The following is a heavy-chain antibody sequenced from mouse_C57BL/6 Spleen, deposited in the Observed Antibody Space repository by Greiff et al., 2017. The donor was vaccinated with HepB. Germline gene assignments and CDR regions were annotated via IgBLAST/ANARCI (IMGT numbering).Heavy chain of an antibody. V-gene: IGHV1-69*01. CDR3: ARFPHYYGTVYAIDY. Sequence: VQLQQPGAELVMPGASVKLSCKASGYTFTSYWMHWVKQRPGQGLEWIGEIDPSDSYTNYNQKFKGKSTLTVHKSSSTAYMQLSSLTSEDSAVYYCARFPHYYGTVYAIDYWGQGTSVTVSS. CDR1: GYTFTSYW. CDR2: IDPSDSYT. D-gene: IGHD1-1*01. J-gene: IGHJ4*01.